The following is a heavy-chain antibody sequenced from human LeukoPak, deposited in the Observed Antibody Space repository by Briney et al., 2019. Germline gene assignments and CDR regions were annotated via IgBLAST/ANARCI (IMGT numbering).Heavy chain of an antibody. J-gene: IGHJ4*02. D-gene: IGHD3-10*01. Sequence: ASVKVSCKASGYTFTGYYMHWVRQAPGQGLGRMGWINPNSGGTNHAQKFQGRVTMTRDTSISTAYMELSRMRSDDTAVYYCARDGGHYGSVDWGQGTLVTVSS. CDR3: ARDGGHYGSVD. CDR2: INPNSGGT. CDR1: GYTFTGYY. V-gene: IGHV1-2*02.